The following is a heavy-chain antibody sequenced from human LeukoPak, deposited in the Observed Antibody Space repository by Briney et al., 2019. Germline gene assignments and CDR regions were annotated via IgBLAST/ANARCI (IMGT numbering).Heavy chain of an antibody. V-gene: IGHV1-46*01. CDR2: INPSGGST. CDR3: ASIAAAGLDY. CDR1: GYTFTGYY. Sequence: GASVKVSCKASGYTFTGYYMHWVRQAPGQGLEWMGIINPSGGSTSYAQKFQGRVTMTRDTSTSTVYMELSSLRSEDTAVYYCASIAAAGLDYWGQGTLVTVSS. D-gene: IGHD6-13*01. J-gene: IGHJ4*02.